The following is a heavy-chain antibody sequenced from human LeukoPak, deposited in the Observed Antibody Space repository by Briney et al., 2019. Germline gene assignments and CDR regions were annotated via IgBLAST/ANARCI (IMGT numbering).Heavy chain of an antibody. Sequence: GGSLRLSCAASGFTFNNYGMNWVRQAPGKGLEWVSSIRSSSTYIYYADSVKGRSTISRDNTKNSLYLQMNSLRAEDTAVYYCARDYGDRCFDYWGQGTLVTVSS. CDR3: ARDYGDRCFDY. CDR2: IRSSSTYI. J-gene: IGHJ4*02. V-gene: IGHV3-21*01. D-gene: IGHD4-17*01. CDR1: GFTFNNYG.